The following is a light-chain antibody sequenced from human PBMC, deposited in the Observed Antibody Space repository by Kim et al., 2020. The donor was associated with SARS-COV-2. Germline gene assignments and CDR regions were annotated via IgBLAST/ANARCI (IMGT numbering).Light chain of an antibody. J-gene: IGKJ4*02. Sequence: SVGDTITITCRASEGIGKWLAWYQQKPGKAPKLLISGVSTLQSWVPSRFSGSRSGTYFTLNITGLQTEDFATYYCQQANFFPLTFGGGTKVDIK. V-gene: IGKV1-12*01. CDR3: QQANFFPLT. CDR1: EGIGKW. CDR2: GVS.